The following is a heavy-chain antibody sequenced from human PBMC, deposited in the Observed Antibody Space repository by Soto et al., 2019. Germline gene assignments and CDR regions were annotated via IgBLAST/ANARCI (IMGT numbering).Heavy chain of an antibody. J-gene: IGHJ1*01. CDR3: ARGDRDIEMQGEYFQH. CDR2: IIPIFGTA. Sequence: QVQLVQSGAEVKKPGSSVKVSCKASGGTFSSYAISWVRQAPVQGLEWMGGIIPIFGTANYAQKFQGRVTITADESTSTAYMELSSLRSEDTAVYYCARGDRDIEMQGEYFQHWGQGTLVTVSS. CDR1: GGTFSSYA. V-gene: IGHV1-69*12.